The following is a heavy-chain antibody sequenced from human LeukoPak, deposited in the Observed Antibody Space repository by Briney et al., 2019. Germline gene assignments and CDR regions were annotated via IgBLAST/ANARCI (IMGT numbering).Heavy chain of an antibody. Sequence: GGSLRLSCAASGFTFSSYAMSWVRQAPGKGLEWVSAISGSGGSTYYADSVRGRFTISRDNSKNTLYLQMNSLRAEDTAVYYCATHYDFWSGYSDYWGQGTLVTVSS. CDR1: GFTFSSYA. CDR3: ATHYDFWSGYSDY. J-gene: IGHJ4*02. V-gene: IGHV3-23*01. D-gene: IGHD3-3*01. CDR2: ISGSGGST.